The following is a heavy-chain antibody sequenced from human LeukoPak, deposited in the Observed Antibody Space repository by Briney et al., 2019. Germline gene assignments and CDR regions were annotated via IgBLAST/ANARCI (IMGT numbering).Heavy chain of an antibody. Sequence: PGGSLRLSCAASGFTFSSYGMHWVRQAPGKGLEWVAAISYDGSNKYYADSVKGRFTISRDNPKNTLYLQMNSLRAEDTAVYYCAKDGGGWIDYWGQGTLVTVSS. CDR2: ISYDGSNK. V-gene: IGHV3-30*18. D-gene: IGHD6-19*01. J-gene: IGHJ4*02. CDR1: GFTFSSYG. CDR3: AKDGGGWIDY.